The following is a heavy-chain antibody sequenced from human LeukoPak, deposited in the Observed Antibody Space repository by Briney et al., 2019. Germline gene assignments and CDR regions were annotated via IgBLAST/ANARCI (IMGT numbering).Heavy chain of an antibody. V-gene: IGHV3-21*01. CDR1: GFTFSSYG. CDR3: ARGQGSEDIVVVPAAN. J-gene: IGHJ4*02. Sequence: GRSLRLSCAASGFTFSSYGMHWVRQAPGKGLEWVSSISSSSSYIYYADSVKGRFTISRDNAKNSLYLQMNSLRAEDTAVYYCARGQGSEDIVVVPAANWGQGTLVTVCS. D-gene: IGHD2-2*01. CDR2: ISSSSSYI.